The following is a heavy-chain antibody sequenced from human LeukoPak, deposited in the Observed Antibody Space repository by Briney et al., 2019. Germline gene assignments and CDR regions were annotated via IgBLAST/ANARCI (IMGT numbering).Heavy chain of an antibody. CDR2: IYDSGST. CDR3: ARGAYYYGSGKIFDY. CDR1: GDSISSYY. V-gene: IGHV4-59*12. J-gene: IGHJ4*02. D-gene: IGHD3-10*01. Sequence: SETLSLTCTVSGDSISSYYCSWIRQPPGKGLEWIGYIYDSGSTNYNPSLKSRVTMSVDTSKNQFSLKLSSVTAADTAVYYCARGAYYYGSGKIFDYWGQGTLVTVSS.